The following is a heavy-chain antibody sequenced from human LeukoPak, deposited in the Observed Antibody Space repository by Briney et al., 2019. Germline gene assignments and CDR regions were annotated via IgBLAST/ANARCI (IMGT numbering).Heavy chain of an antibody. CDR1: GYTLTELS. Sequence: EASVKVSCKVSGYTLTELSMHWVRQAPGKGLAWMGGFDPEDGETIYAQKFQGRVTMTEDTSTDTAYMELSSLRSEDTAVYYCATDLERNYYYYYGMDVWGQGTTVTVSS. D-gene: IGHD1-1*01. J-gene: IGHJ6*02. V-gene: IGHV1-24*01. CDR2: FDPEDGET. CDR3: ATDLERNYYYYYGMDV.